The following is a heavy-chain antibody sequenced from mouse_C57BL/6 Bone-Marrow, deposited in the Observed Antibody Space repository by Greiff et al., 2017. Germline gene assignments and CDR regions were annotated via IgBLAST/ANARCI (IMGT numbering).Heavy chain of an antibody. CDR2: IDPSDSYT. CDR3: IYYDFDY. V-gene: IGHV1-59*01. D-gene: IGHD1-1*01. CDR1: GYTFTSYW. J-gene: IGHJ2*01. Sequence: VQLQQSGAELVRPGTSVKLSCKASGYTFTSYWMHWVKQRPGQGLEWIGVIDPSDSYTNYNQKFKGKATLTVDTSSSTAYMQLSSLTSEDSAVYYCIYYDFDYWGQGTTLTVSS.